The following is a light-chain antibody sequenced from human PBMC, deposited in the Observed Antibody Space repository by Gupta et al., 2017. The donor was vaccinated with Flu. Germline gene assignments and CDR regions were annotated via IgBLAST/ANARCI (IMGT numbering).Light chain of an antibody. V-gene: IGLV2-18*02. J-gene: IGLJ1*01. Sequence: QSALTQPPSVSESPGQSVTISCTGTSSDIGNYNRVSWYQQPPGTAPKLMIYEVSNRPSGVPDRFSGSKSGNTASLTISGLQAEDEADYYCSSYTSSYTYVFGTGTKLTVL. CDR3: SSYTSSYTYV. CDR1: SSDIGNYNR. CDR2: EVS.